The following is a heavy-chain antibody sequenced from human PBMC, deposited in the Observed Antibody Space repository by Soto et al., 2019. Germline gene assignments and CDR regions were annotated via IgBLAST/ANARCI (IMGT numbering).Heavy chain of an antibody. Sequence: ASVKVSCKASGYTFTSYGISWVRQAPGQGLEWMRWISTYNGNTNYAQKLQGRVTMTTDTSTSTAYMELRSLRSDDTAVYYCARETIFGVVMDAFDIWGQGTMVTVSS. CDR2: ISTYNGNT. CDR3: ARETIFGVVMDAFDI. CDR1: GYTFTSYG. D-gene: IGHD3-3*01. V-gene: IGHV1-18*01. J-gene: IGHJ3*02.